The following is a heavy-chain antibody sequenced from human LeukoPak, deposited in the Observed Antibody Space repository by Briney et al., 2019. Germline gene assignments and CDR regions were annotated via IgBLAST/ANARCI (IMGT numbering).Heavy chain of an antibody. D-gene: IGHD4-23*01. V-gene: IGHV3-11*06. CDR2: ISSSSSYT. CDR3: ARSRSRGRGFPVGIDY. Sequence: PGGSLRLSCAASGFTFSDYYMSWIRQAPGKGLEWVSYISSSSSYTNYADSVKGRFTISRDNAKNSLYLQMNSLRAEDTAVYYCARSRSRGRGFPVGIDYWGQGTLVTVSS. CDR1: GFTFSDYY. J-gene: IGHJ4*02.